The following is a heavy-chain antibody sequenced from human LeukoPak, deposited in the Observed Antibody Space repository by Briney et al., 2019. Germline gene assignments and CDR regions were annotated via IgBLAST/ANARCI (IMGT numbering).Heavy chain of an antibody. CDR3: AKAPVGD. V-gene: IGHV3-33*06. CDR1: GFTFSSYG. J-gene: IGHJ4*02. D-gene: IGHD2-15*01. CDR2: IWYDGSNK. Sequence: GGSLRLSCAASGFTFSSYGMHWVRQAPGKGLEWVAVIWYDGSNKYYADSVKGRFTISRDNSKNTLYLQMNSLRAEGTAVYYCAKAPVGDWGQGTLVTVSS.